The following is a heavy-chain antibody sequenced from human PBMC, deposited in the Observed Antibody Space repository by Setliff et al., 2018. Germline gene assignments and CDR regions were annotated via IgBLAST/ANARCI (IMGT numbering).Heavy chain of an antibody. J-gene: IGHJ3*02. Sequence: VASVKVSCKASGGTFSNYGVSWVRQAPGQGLEWMGGTIPLFGTTDYAQKFHGRVTIITDESTSTAYMELSSLTSDDTAVYYCARDRFYNSWSGTSITAPHDAFDIWGQGTMVTVSS. D-gene: IGHD3-3*01. CDR1: GGTFSNYG. V-gene: IGHV1-69*05. CDR3: ARDRFYNSWSGTSITAPHDAFDI. CDR2: TIPLFGTT.